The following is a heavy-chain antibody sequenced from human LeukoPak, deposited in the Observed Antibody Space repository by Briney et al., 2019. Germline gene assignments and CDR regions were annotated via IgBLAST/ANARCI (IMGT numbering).Heavy chain of an antibody. V-gene: IGHV3-33*03. Sequence: PGGSLRLSCAASGFGFSNYGMHWVRQAPGKGLEWVAVIWYDGSNKYYTDSVKGRFTISRDNSKNTLYLQMNSLRAEDTAVYYCARDTTSDYWGQGTLVTVSS. D-gene: IGHD5-18*01. CDR3: ARDTTSDY. J-gene: IGHJ4*02. CDR2: IWYDGSNK. CDR1: GFGFSNYG.